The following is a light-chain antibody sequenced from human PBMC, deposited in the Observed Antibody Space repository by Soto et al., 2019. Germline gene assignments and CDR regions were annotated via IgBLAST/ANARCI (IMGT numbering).Light chain of an antibody. Sequence: GDRVTITCRARQTINTYLNWYQQTPGTDPKLLIYDASSLQSGVPSRFRGSGSGTDFTLNITSLHPEDLATYDCQQSYNLPLTFGGGTKVEI. V-gene: IGKV1-39*01. J-gene: IGKJ4*01. CDR3: QQSYNLPLT. CDR2: DAS. CDR1: QTINTY.